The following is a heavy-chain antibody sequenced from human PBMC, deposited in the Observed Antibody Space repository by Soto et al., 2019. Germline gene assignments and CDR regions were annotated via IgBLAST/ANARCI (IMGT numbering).Heavy chain of an antibody. V-gene: IGHV3-74*01. CDR1: GFTFSNYW. J-gene: IGHJ5*02. CDR2: INGDGSSR. CDR3: VRDRDDFWSGYFWFDP. Sequence: WSLRLSCAASGFTFSNYWMHWVRQAPGKGLEWVSRINGDGSSRNYADSVKGRFTISRDNAKNTLYLQMNSLRAEDTAVYYCVRDRDDFWSGYFWFDPWGQGTLVNV. D-gene: IGHD3-3*01.